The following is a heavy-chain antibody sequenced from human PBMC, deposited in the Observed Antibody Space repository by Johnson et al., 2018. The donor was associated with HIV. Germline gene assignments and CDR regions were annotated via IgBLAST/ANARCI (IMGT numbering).Heavy chain of an antibody. CDR3: ARDEVAGAFDI. CDR2: IYSGGST. V-gene: IGHV3-66*01. J-gene: IGHJ3*02. Sequence: MLLVESGGGLVQPGGSLRLSCAASGFTVSSNYMSWVRQAPGKGLEWVSVIYSGGSTYYADSVKGRFTISRDNSKNTLYLQINSLRAEDTAVYYCARDEVAGAFDIWGQGTMVTVSS. CDR1: GFTVSSNY.